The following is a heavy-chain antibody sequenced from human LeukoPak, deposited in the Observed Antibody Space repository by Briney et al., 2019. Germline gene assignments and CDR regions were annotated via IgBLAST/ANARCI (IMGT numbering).Heavy chain of an antibody. J-gene: IGHJ4*02. CDR3: AKGITMVRGAIKGYFDY. D-gene: IGHD3-10*01. Sequence: PGGSLRLSCAASGFTFSSYAMSWVRQAAGKGLEWVSAISGSCGSTYYADSVKGRFTISRDNSKNTLYLQMNSLRAEDTAVYYCAKGITMVRGAIKGYFDYWGQGTLVTVSS. V-gene: IGHV3-23*01. CDR2: ISGSCGST. CDR1: GFTFSSYA.